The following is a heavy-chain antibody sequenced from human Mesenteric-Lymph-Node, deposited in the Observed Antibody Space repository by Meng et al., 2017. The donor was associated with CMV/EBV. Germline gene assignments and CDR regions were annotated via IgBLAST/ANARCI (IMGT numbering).Heavy chain of an antibody. CDR2: MNPNTANT. V-gene: IGHV1-8*01. CDR1: GYTFANYD. CDR3: ARGLYYSDY. Sequence: VKVSCKTSGYTFANYDINWVRQATGQGLEWMGWMNPNTANTGYAQKFRGRVTMTRNTSINTAYMELSSLRSDDTAVYYCARGLYYSDYWGQGTLVTVSS. J-gene: IGHJ4*02. D-gene: IGHD3-10*01.